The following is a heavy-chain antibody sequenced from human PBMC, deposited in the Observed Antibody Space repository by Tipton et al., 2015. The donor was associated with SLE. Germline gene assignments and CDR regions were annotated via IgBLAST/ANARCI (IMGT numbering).Heavy chain of an antibody. CDR3: ARGSVVADDF. V-gene: IGHV4-59*11. J-gene: IGHJ4*02. CDR1: GGSISSHY. Sequence: TLSLTCTVSGGSISSHYWSWIRQPPGKTLEWIGYIYSGGSTNYHPSLKSRVTISVDTSKNQLSLKLTSVTAADTAVYYCARGSVVADDFWGQGTLVTVSS. CDR2: IYSGGST. D-gene: IGHD2-15*01.